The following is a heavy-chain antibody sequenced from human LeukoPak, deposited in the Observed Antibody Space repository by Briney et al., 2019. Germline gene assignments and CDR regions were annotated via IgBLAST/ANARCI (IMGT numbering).Heavy chain of an antibody. Sequence: SETLSLTCTVSGGSISSHYWSWIRQPPGKGLEWIGYIYYSGSTNYNPSLKSRVTISVDTSKNQFSLKLSSVTAADTAVYYCARGRIAARGIDYWGQGTLVTVSS. J-gene: IGHJ4*02. D-gene: IGHD6-6*01. CDR1: GGSISSHY. CDR2: IYYSGST. CDR3: ARGRIAARGIDY. V-gene: IGHV4-59*11.